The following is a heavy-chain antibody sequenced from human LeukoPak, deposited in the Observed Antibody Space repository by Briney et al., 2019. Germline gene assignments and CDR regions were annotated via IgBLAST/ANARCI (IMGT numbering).Heavy chain of an antibody. D-gene: IGHD1-7*01. CDR3: ARARDNWNYEAFDI. Sequence: PGGSLRLSCAASGFTYSDYYMNWIRQAPGKGLEWVSYISDSGNTIRSADSVKGRFTISRDNAKNSLYLQMNSLRAEDMAVYYCARARDNWNYEAFDIWGQGTMVTVSS. CDR1: GFTYSDYY. CDR2: ISDSGNTI. J-gene: IGHJ3*02. V-gene: IGHV3-11*01.